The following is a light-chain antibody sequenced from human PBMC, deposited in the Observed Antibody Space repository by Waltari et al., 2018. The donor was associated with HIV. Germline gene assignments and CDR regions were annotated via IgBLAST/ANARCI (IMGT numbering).Light chain of an antibody. CDR2: GVS. CDR1: QGISTW. CDR3: QQANSFPQT. J-gene: IGKJ2*01. Sequence: DIQMTQSPSSMSVSVGDRVTITCRASQGISTWLAWYQQKPGKAPRLLIYGVSNLQRGVPSRFSGSGSGTDFTLTIRSLQPEDFATYYCQQANSFPQTFGQGTKLEVK. V-gene: IGKV1-12*01.